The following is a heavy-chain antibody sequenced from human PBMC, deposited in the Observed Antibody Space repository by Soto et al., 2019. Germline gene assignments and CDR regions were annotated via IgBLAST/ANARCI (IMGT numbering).Heavy chain of an antibody. CDR2: IYYSGST. J-gene: IGHJ4*02. Sequence: SETLSLTCTFSGVSISSGDYYWSWIRQPPGKGLEWIGYIYYSGSTYYNPSLKSRVTISVDTSKNQFSLKLSSVTAADTAVYYCARAQGSGFLVSWGQGTLVTVSS. V-gene: IGHV4-30-4*01. CDR1: GVSISSGDYY. CDR3: ARAQGSGFLVS. D-gene: IGHD3-10*01.